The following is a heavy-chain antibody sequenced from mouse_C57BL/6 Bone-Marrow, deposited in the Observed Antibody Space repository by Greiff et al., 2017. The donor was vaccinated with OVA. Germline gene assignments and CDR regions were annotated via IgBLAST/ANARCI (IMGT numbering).Heavy chain of an antibody. CDR1: GYSITSGYY. Sequence: EVKLQESGPGLVKPSQSLSLTCSVTGYSITSGYYWNWIRQFPGNKLEWMGYISYDGSNNYNPSLKNRISITRDTSKNQFFLKLNSVTTEDTATYYCARVGLDSSGYDYGFDYWGQGTTLTVSS. J-gene: IGHJ2*01. V-gene: IGHV3-6*01. CDR3: ARVGLDSSGYDYGFDY. CDR2: ISYDGSN. D-gene: IGHD3-2*02.